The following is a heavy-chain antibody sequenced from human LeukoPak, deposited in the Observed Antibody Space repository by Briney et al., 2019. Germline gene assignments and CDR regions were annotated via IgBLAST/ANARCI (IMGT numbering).Heavy chain of an antibody. V-gene: IGHV4-59*03. CDR3: ATNKDWAEAD. CDR2: IYYRGDI. Sequence: SETLSLTCSVSDGSIRTYYWSWIRQSPGQGLEWIGNIYYRGDINYNPSLKSRVIISIDTSKNQFSLKVTSPTAADTAVYYCATNKDWAEADWGQGTLVIVSS. J-gene: IGHJ4*02. D-gene: IGHD3/OR15-3a*01. CDR1: DGSIRTYY.